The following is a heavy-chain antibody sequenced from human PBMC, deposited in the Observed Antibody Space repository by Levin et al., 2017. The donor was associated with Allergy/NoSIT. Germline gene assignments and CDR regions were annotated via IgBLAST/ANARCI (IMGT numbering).Heavy chain of an antibody. CDR1: GFTFSSYA. D-gene: IGHD6-6*01. CDR2: ISGSGGST. V-gene: IGHV3-23*01. J-gene: IGHJ4*02. Sequence: QASETLSLTCAASGFTFSSYAMSWVRQAPGKGLEWVSAISGSGGSTYYADSVKGRFTISRDNSKNTLYLQMNSLRAEDTAVYYCAKGKARQNYFDYWGQGTLVTVSS. CDR3: AKGKARQNYFDY.